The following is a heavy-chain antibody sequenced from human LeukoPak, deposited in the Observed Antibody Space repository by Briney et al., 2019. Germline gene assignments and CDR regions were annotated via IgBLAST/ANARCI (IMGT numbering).Heavy chain of an antibody. CDR3: ARVRLQQWLVDY. V-gene: IGHV3-21*01. J-gene: IGHJ4*02. CDR1: GFTFSSYS. CDR2: ISSSSSYI. Sequence: PGGPLRLSCAASGFTFSSYSMNWVRQAPGKGLEWVSSISSSSSYIYYADSVKGRFTISRDNAKNSLYLQMNSLRAEDTAVYYCARVRLQQWLVDYWGQGTLVTVSS. D-gene: IGHD6-19*01.